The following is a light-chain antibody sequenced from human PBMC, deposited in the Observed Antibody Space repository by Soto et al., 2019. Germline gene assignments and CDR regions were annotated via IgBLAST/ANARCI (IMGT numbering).Light chain of an antibody. J-gene: IGKJ4*01. CDR2: AAS. V-gene: IGKV1-6*01. CDR3: QQDYRYPLT. Sequence: AIQMTQSPSSLSASVGDSVTITCRASQGISDDLGWYQQKPGKAPKLLIYAASSLERGVPSRFSGSGSGTXFXLTISSLQPEDSSTYYCQQDYRYPLTFGGGTKVEIK. CDR1: QGISDD.